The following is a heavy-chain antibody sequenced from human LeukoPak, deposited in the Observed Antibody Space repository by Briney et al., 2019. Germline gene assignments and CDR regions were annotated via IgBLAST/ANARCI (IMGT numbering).Heavy chain of an antibody. J-gene: IGHJ3*02. CDR3: ARGRESFWLNDAFDI. D-gene: IGHD3-3*01. CDR1: GFTFSSYA. CDR2: ISYDGSNK. Sequence: GGSLRLSCAAPGFTFSSYAMHWVRQAPGKGLEWVAVISYDGSNKYYADSVKGRFTISRDNSKNTLYLQMNSLRAEDTAVYYCARGRESFWLNDAFDIWGQGTMVTVSS. V-gene: IGHV3-30-3*01.